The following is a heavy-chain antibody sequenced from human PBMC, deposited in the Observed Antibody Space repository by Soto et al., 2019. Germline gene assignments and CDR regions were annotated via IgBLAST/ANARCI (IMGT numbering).Heavy chain of an antibody. J-gene: IGHJ5*02. CDR2: INHSGST. CDR1: GESLSGFH. D-gene: IGHD2-2*01. CDR3: ARGRSRYSNTFHTWLDP. Sequence: SETLSLTCAVYGESLSGFHWNWIRQPPGKGLEWIGEINHSGSTTYSPSLESRVTISRDTSRNQFSLKLSSVTAADTAVYYCARGRSRYSNTFHTWLDPWGQGALVTVYS. V-gene: IGHV4-34*01.